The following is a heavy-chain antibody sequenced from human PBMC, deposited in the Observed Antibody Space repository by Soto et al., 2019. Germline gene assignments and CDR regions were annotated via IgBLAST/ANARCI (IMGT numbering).Heavy chain of an antibody. J-gene: IGHJ6*02. Sequence: EVQLVESGGGLVQPGRSLRLSCAASGFTFDDYAMHWVRQAPGKGLEWVSGISWNSGSIGYADSVKGRFTISRDNAKNSLYLQINSLRAADTTLYYYAKDISTKGTNYYYYYCMDVWGQGTTVTVSS. V-gene: IGHV3-9*01. CDR3: AKDISTKGTNYYYYYCMDV. CDR1: GFTFDDYA. D-gene: IGHD2-2*01. CDR2: ISWNSGSI.